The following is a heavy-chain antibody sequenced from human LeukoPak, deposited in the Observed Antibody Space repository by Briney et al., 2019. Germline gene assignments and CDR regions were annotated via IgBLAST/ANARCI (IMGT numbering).Heavy chain of an antibody. V-gene: IGHV1-8*03. J-gene: IGHJ3*02. Sequence: GASVKVSCKTSGYTFTDYDIHWVRRAPGQGLEWMGWINPNSANTNYAQKLQGRVTLTRDTSLSIAYMELSSLTSEDAAVYFCARGDFGETNTAFDIWGQGTLVAVSS. D-gene: IGHD4-17*01. CDR2: INPNSANT. CDR1: GYTFTDYD. CDR3: ARGDFGETNTAFDI.